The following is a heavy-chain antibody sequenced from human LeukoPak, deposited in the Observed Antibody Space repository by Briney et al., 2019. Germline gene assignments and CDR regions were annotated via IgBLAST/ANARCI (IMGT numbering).Heavy chain of an antibody. D-gene: IGHD6-13*01. V-gene: IGHV1-2*02. CDR1: GYTFTGYY. Sequence: ASVKVSCKASGYTFTGYYMHWVRQAPGQGLEWMGWINPNSGDTNYAQKFQGRVTMTRDTSISTAYMELNRLRSNDTAVYYCATTGQQLVDGDWSDPWGQGTLVTVSS. CDR3: ATTGQQLVDGDWSDP. J-gene: IGHJ5*02. CDR2: INPNSGDT.